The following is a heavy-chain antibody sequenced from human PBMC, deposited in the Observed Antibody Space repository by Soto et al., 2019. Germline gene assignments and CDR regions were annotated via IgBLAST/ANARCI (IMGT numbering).Heavy chain of an antibody. J-gene: IGHJ5*02. CDR2: IIPIFGTA. CDR1: GGTFSSYA. Sequence: QVQLVQSGAEVKKPGSSVKVSCKASGGTFSSYAISWVRQAPGQGLEWMGGIIPIFGTANYAQKFQGRVTITADESTRTAYMELCSRRSEETAVYYCLFVISSGYADNWFDPWGQGTLVTVSS. D-gene: IGHD3-22*01. CDR3: LFVISSGYADNWFDP. V-gene: IGHV1-69*01.